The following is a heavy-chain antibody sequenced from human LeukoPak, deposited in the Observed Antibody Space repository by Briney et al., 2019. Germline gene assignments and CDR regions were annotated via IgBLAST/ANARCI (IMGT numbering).Heavy chain of an antibody. J-gene: IGHJ4*02. Sequence: ASVKVSCKASGYTFTGYYMHWVRQAPGQGLEWMGWINPNRGGTNYAQKFQGRVTMTRDTSISTAYMELSRLRSDDTAVYYCARAHYYDRTPNDYWGQGTLVTVSS. CDR3: ARAHYYDRTPNDY. CDR1: GYTFTGYY. V-gene: IGHV1-2*02. CDR2: INPNRGGT. D-gene: IGHD3-22*01.